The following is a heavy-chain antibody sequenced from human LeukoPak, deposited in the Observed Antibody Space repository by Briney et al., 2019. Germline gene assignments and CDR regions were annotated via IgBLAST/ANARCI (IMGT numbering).Heavy chain of an antibody. Sequence: SGTLSLTCAVSGGSISSSNWWSWVRQPPGKGLEWIGEIYHSGSTNYNPSLKSRVTISVDKSKNQFSLKLSSVTAADTAVYYCARGETFTYYDILTGYGDAFDIWGQGTMVTVSS. CDR1: GGSISSSNW. D-gene: IGHD3-9*01. CDR2: IYHSGST. J-gene: IGHJ3*02. CDR3: ARGETFTYYDILTGYGDAFDI. V-gene: IGHV4-4*02.